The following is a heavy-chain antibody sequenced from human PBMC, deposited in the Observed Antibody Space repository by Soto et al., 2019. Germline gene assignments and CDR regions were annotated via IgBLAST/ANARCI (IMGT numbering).Heavy chain of an antibody. CDR2: IYPTGST. Sequence: QVQLQESGPGLVKPSETLSLSCTVSGDSFSNYYCNWVRKSAGKGLEWIGRIYPTGSTTYNPSPKSRLTMSVDTSKNQFSLRLTSMTAADTAVYYCATGRSEVVPGAMDTWGQGTLVTVSS. D-gene: IGHD2-2*01. V-gene: IGHV4-4*07. J-gene: IGHJ5*02. CDR3: ATGRSEVVPGAMDT. CDR1: GDSFSNYY.